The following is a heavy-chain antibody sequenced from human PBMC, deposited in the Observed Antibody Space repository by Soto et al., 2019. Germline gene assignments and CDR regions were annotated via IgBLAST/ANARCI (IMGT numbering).Heavy chain of an antibody. D-gene: IGHD3-3*01. CDR1: GFTFSDYY. CDR3: ARIFDFWSCYYPGKGYYFDY. J-gene: IGHJ4*02. Sequence: QVQLVESGGGLVKPGGSLRLSCAASGFTFSDYYMSWIRQAPGKGLEWVSYISSSGSTIYYADSVKGRFTISRDNAKNSLYLQMNSLRAEDTAVYYCARIFDFWSCYYPGKGYYFDYWGQGTLVTVSS. CDR2: ISSSGSTI. V-gene: IGHV3-11*01.